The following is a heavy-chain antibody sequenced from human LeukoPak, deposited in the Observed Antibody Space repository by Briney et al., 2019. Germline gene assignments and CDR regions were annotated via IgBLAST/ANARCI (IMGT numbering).Heavy chain of an antibody. CDR3: ARWRIAARSLDY. V-gene: IGHV3-74*01. CDR2: INSDGSST. Sequence: GGSLRLSCAASGFTFSSYWMHWVRQAPGKGLVWVSRINSDGSSTSYADSVKGRLTISRDNAKNTLYLQMNSLRAEDTAVYYCARWRIAARSLDYWGQGTLVTVSS. CDR1: GFTFSSYW. D-gene: IGHD6-6*01. J-gene: IGHJ4*02.